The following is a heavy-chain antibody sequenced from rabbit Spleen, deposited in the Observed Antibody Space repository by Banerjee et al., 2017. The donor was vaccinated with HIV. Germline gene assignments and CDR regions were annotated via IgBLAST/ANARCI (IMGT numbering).Heavy chain of an antibody. CDR2: IYPTNGVS. Sequence: QEQLVESGGGLVQPEGSLTLTCTVSGFDFSINYVMRWVRQAPGKGLEWIASIYPTNGVSYYANWAKGRFTISKTSSTTVTLQMTSLTAADTATYFCARNFDLWGQGTLVTVS. CDR3: ARNFDL. J-gene: IGHJ4*01. CDR1: GFDFSINYV. V-gene: IGHV1S45*01.